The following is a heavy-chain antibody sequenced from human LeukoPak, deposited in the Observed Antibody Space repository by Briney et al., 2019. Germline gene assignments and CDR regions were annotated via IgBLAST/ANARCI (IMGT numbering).Heavy chain of an antibody. J-gene: IGHJ3*02. CDR1: GFSFSNYA. D-gene: IGHD6-13*01. Sequence: GGSLRLSCAASGFSFSNYAIHWVRQAPGKGLEWVALISYNGRNKYYADSVKGRFTISRDNSKNTLYLQMNSLRAEDTAVYYCAYGYSRDAFDIWGQGTMVTVSS. CDR2: ISYNGRNK. CDR3: AYGYSRDAFDI. V-gene: IGHV3-30*04.